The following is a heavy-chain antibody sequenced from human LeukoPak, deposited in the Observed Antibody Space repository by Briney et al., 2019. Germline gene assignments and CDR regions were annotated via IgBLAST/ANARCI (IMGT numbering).Heavy chain of an antibody. J-gene: IGHJ4*02. CDR3: AKDARRTSGWYYFDS. V-gene: IGHV3-23*01. CDR2: ITNRGDGT. Sequence: GGSLRLSCTASGFTFSNFDMGWVRQAPWKGREWVSAITNRGDGTYFADSVKGRVTISRDNSKDTLYLQLNSLRADDTAVYYCAKDARRTSGWYYFDSWGQGTLVTVSS. CDR1: GFTFSNFD. D-gene: IGHD6-19*01.